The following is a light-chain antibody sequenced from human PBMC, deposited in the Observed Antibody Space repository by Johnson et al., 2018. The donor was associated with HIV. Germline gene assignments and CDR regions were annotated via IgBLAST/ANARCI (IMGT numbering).Light chain of an antibody. Sequence: SVLTQPPSVSAAPGQKVTISCSGSNSNIGNNYVSWYQQVPGTAPKLLIYENNKRPSGIPDRFSGSKSGTSATLGITGLQTGDEADYYSGTWDSGLSAYVFGTWTKVTVL. V-gene: IGLV1-51*02. J-gene: IGLJ1*01. CDR1: NSNIGNNY. CDR3: GTWDSGLSAYV. CDR2: ENN.